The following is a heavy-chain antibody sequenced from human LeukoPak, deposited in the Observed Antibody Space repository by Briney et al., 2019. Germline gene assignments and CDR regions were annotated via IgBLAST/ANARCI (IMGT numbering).Heavy chain of an antibody. V-gene: IGHV4-59*12. CDR3: AREDFYYFDSSGYYLY. D-gene: IGHD3-22*01. Sequence: SETLSLTCTVSGGSISSYYWSWIRQPPGKGLEWIGYIYYSGSTNYNPSLKSRVTISVDMSKNQFSLKLSSVTVADTAVYYCAREDFYYFDSSGYYLYWGQGTLATVSS. CDR1: GGSISSYY. CDR2: IYYSGST. J-gene: IGHJ4*02.